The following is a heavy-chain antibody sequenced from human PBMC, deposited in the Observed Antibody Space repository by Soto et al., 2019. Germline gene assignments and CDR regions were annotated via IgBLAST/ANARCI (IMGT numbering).Heavy chain of an antibody. Sequence: EVQLVESGGALIQPGGSLRLSCAASGFPINVTYLSWVRQAPGKGLEWLSVLYADGSTYYIDSVKGRFRISRDNSKNTLYIRMDNLRADDTAMYFCARTAEGDTPRTHWYFGLWGRGTPVTVSS. CDR3: ARTAEGDTPRTHWYFGL. D-gene: IGHD6-25*01. J-gene: IGHJ2*01. CDR1: GFPINVTY. V-gene: IGHV3-53*02. CDR2: LYADGST.